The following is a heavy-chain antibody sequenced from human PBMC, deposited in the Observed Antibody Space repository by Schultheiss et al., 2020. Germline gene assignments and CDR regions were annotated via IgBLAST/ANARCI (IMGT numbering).Heavy chain of an antibody. D-gene: IGHD3-3*01. J-gene: IGHJ6*02. CDR3: ARGITIFGVPLYGMDV. CDR2: INHSGST. V-gene: IGHV4-61*01. CDR1: GGSVSSGSYY. Sequence: SETLSLTCAVSGGSVSSGSYYWSWIRQPPGKGLEWIGEINHSGSTNYNPSLKSRVTISVDTSKNQFSLKLSSVTAADTAVYYCARGITIFGVPLYGMDVWGQGTTVTVSS.